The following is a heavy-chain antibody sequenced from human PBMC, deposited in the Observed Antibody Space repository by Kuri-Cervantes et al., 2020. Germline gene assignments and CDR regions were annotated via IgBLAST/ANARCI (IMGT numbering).Heavy chain of an antibody. Sequence: SGPTRGQPPQTLTLTCTFSGFSLSTSGMCVSWVRQPPGKALEWLALIDWDDVKYYRTSLKTRLTIPKDPSKNQVVLTMTNMDPVDTATYYCARISADSNTFDYWGQGTLVTVSS. CDR1: GFSLSTSGMC. CDR2: IDWDDVK. CDR3: ARISADSNTFDY. D-gene: IGHD3-22*01. J-gene: IGHJ4*02. V-gene: IGHV2-70*20.